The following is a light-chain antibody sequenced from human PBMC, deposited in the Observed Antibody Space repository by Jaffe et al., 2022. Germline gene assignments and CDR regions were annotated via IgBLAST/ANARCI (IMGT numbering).Light chain of an antibody. CDR3: QQYGIPPLT. J-gene: IGKJ4*01. Sequence: EIVLTQSPGTLSLSPGESATLSCRASQSVSSTYLAWYQQKPGQAPRLLISGASSRATGIPDRFSGSGSGTDFTLTISRLEPEDFAVYYCQQYGIPPLTFGGGTKVEIK. V-gene: IGKV3-20*01. CDR2: GAS. CDR1: QSVSSTY.